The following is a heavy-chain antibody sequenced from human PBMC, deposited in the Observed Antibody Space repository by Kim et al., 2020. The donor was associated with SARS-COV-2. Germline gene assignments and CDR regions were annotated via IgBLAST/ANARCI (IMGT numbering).Heavy chain of an antibody. J-gene: IGHJ4*02. Sequence: SENLSLTCTVSGDSINTYYWSWIRQPPGKGLEWIAYTHYSGSTNYNPSLKSRVTISIDTSKNQLSLTLTSVTAADTAVYYCARHYASGTYPLDYWGQGTL. V-gene: IGHV4-59*08. CDR2: THYSGST. CDR1: GDSINTYY. CDR3: ARHYASGTYPLDY. D-gene: IGHD3-10*01.